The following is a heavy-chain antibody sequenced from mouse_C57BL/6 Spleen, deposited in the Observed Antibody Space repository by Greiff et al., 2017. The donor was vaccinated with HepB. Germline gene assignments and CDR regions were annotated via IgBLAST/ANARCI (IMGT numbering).Heavy chain of an antibody. V-gene: IGHV5-4*01. CDR2: ISDGGSYT. D-gene: IGHD2-3*01. CDR1: GFTFSSYA. CDR3: ARDPDEYFDY. Sequence: DVHLVESGGGLVKPGGSLKLSCAASGFTFSSYAMSWVRQTPEKRLEWVATISDGGSYTYYPDNVKGRFTISRDNAKNNLYLQMSHLKSEDTAMYYCARDPDEYFDYWGQGTTLTVSS. J-gene: IGHJ2*01.